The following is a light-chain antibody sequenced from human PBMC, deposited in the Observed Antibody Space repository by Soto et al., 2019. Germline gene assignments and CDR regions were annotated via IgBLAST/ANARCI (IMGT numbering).Light chain of an antibody. V-gene: IGKV3-15*01. J-gene: IGKJ5*01. CDR2: DAS. CDR3: QQYDKWFSIT. Sequence: EIVMKQCPATLSVSPGERASHSCRASQSVGRKLVWYQQKAGQAPRPLIFDASTRATGIPARFSGSGSGTEFTLTISRLEPEDFAVYYCQQYDKWFSITFGQGTRLEIK. CDR1: QSVGRK.